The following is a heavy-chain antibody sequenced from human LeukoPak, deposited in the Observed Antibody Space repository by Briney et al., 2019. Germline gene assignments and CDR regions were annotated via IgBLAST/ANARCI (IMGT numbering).Heavy chain of an antibody. CDR3: AREYATVFLDY. D-gene: IGHD4-17*01. CDR1: GFTFSSYE. Sequence: GSLRLSCAASGFTFSSYEMNWVRQAPGKGLEWVSYISSSGSTIYYADSVKGRFTISRDNAKNSLYLQMNSLRAEDTAVYYCAREYATVFLDYWGQGTLVTVSS. J-gene: IGHJ4*02. CDR2: ISSSGSTI. V-gene: IGHV3-48*03.